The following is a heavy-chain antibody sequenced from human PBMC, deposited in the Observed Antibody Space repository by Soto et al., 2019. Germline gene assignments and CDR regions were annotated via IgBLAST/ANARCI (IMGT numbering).Heavy chain of an antibody. J-gene: IGHJ3*02. CDR3: ARDAPTMVRGVMAAFDI. V-gene: IGHV4-38-2*02. D-gene: IGHD3-10*01. CDR2: IYHSGST. CDR1: GHSISSGYY. Sequence: SETLSLTCSVSGHSISSGYYWGWIRQPPGKGLEWIGTIYHSGSTYYSSSLKSRVTISLDTSKNQFSLKMRSLTAADTAVYFCARDAPTMVRGVMAAFDIWGQGTMVTVSS.